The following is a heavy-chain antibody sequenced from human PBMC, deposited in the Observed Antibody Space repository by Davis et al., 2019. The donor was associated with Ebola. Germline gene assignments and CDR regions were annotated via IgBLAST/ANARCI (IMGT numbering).Heavy chain of an antibody. Sequence: HSQTLSLTCAISGDNVSSGGWNWIRQSPSRGLEWLGRTYYTSKWYSDYAVSMKSRITVNPDTSKNQFSLQLSSVTPEDTAVYYCARGWLRSGFDYWGQGTLVIVSS. J-gene: IGHJ4*02. D-gene: IGHD5-12*01. CDR3: ARGWLRSGFDY. V-gene: IGHV6-1*01. CDR2: TYYTSKWYS. CDR1: GDNVSSGG.